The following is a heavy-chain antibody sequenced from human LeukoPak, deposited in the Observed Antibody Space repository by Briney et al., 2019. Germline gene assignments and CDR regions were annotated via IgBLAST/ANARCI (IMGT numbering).Heavy chain of an antibody. CDR1: GGSISSYY. V-gene: IGHV4-59*01. CDR2: IYYSGST. CDR3: ARKNYDRYFDY. J-gene: IGHJ4*02. Sequence: SETLSLTCTVSGGSISSYYWSWIRQPPGKGLEWIGYIYYSGSTNYNPSLKRRVTISVDTSKNQFSLKLSSVTAADTAVYYCARKNYDRYFDYWGQGTLVTVSS. D-gene: IGHD3-22*01.